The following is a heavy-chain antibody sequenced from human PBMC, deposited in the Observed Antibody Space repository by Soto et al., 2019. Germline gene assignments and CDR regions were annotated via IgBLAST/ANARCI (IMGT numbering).Heavy chain of an antibody. D-gene: IGHD3-16*01. V-gene: IGHV4-34*01. J-gene: IGHJ4*02. CDR3: ARGLYDWGEGPCDY. Sequence: SETLSLTCAVYGGSFSGYYLSWIRQPPGKGLEWIGEINHSGSTNYNPSLKSRVTISVDTSKNQFSLKLSSVTAADTAVYYCARGLYDWGEGPCDYWGQGTLVTVYS. CDR1: GGSFSGYY. CDR2: INHSGST.